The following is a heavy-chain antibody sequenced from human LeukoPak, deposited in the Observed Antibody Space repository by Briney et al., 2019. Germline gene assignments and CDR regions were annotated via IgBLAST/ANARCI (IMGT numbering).Heavy chain of an antibody. CDR2: TYYRSRWYT. V-gene: IGHV6-1*01. CDR1: GDSVSRNTAG. D-gene: IGHD6-19*01. J-gene: IGHJ2*01. Sequence: SQTLSLTCAISGDSVSRNTAGWSWIRQSPSRGLEWLGRTYYRSRWYTDFAPSVRNRITINADTSKNQFSLQLNSVTPEDTAMYYCARASSGWKNRWYFDLWGRGTLVTVSS. CDR3: ARASSGWKNRWYFDL.